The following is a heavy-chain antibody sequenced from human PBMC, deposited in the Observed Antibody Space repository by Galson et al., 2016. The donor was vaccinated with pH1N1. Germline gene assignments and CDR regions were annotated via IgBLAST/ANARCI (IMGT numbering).Heavy chain of an antibody. V-gene: IGHV6-1*01. J-gene: IGHJ5*01. Sequence: CAISGDSVSSNSVAWNWIRQSPSRGLEWLGRTYYRSEWXXDYAVSVRSRITINPETSKDHFSLRLTSVTPEDTAVYYCSRAPVAAAGDWFDPWAKEPRSPSP. CDR3: SRAPVAAAGDWFDP. D-gene: IGHD6-13*01. CDR1: GDSVSSNSVA. CDR2: TYYRSEWXX.